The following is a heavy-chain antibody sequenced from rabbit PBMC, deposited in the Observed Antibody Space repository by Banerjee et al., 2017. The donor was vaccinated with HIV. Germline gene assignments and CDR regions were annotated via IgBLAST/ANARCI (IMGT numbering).Heavy chain of an antibody. CDR3: ARDHSGWGGQNFDL. D-gene: IGHD4-1*01. J-gene: IGHJ4*01. Sequence: QQLVESGGGLVKPGASLTLTCTASGFSFSIGYDMCWVRQAPGKGLEWIACIYADRSGSTYYANWAKGRFTVSKTSSTTVTLQVTSLTVADTATYFCARDHSGWGGQNFDLWGPGTLVTVS. V-gene: IGHV1S40*01. CDR2: IYADRSGST. CDR1: GFSFSIGYD.